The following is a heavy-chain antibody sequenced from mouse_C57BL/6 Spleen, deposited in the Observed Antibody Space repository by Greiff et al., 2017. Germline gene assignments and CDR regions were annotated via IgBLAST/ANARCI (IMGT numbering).Heavy chain of an antibody. D-gene: IGHD2-4*01. V-gene: IGHV2-5*01. J-gene: IGHJ3*01. Sequence: QVQLKESGPGLVQPSQSLSITCTVSGFSLTSYGVHWVRQSPGKGLEWLGVIWRGGSTDYNAAFMSNMGIIKENSKIQFFYKMNSLQADDTAIDYCSERDDYDGRWFAYWGQGTLVTVSA. CDR2: IWRGGST. CDR1: GFSLTSYG. CDR3: SERDDYDGRWFAY.